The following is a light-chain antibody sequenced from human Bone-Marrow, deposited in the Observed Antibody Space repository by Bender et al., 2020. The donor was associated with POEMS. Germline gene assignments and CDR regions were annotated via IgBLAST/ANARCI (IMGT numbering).Light chain of an antibody. J-gene: IGLJ2*01. V-gene: IGLV1-47*01. CDR1: NSNIGSSY. CDR2: RNN. Sequence: QSVLTQPPSASGTPGQTVTISCSGSNSNIGSSYVYWYQQLPGTAPTLLIYRNNQRPSGVPDRFSASKSGTSASLAISGLRSEDEADYYCATWDAKLSGPYVVFGGGTKLTVL. CDR3: ATWDAKLSGPYVV.